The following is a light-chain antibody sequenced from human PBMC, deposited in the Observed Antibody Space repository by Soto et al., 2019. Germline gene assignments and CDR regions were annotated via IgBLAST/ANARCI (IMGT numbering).Light chain of an antibody. Sequence: EIVLTQSPGTLYLSPGERATLSCRASQTVIRNYLAWHQHKPGQTPRLLVYGASSRATGIPDRFSGSGCGTDFTLTISRLEPEDLAMYYCQQYDASPLTFGQGTKV. CDR1: QTVIRNY. CDR3: QQYDASPLT. CDR2: GAS. J-gene: IGKJ1*01. V-gene: IGKV3-20*01.